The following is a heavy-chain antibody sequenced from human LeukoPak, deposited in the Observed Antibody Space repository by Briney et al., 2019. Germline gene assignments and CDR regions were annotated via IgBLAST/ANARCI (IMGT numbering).Heavy chain of an antibody. CDR3: ARAGRMRWLQLRYYFDY. D-gene: IGHD5-24*01. CDR1: GYTFTSYY. CDR2: MNPNSGNT. V-gene: IGHV1-8*02. Sequence: ASVKVSCKASGYTFTSYYMHWVRQAPGQGLEWMGWMNPNSGNTGYAQKFQGRVTMTRNTSISTAYMELSSLRSEDTAVYYCARAGRMRWLQLRYYFDYWGQGTLVTVSS. J-gene: IGHJ4*02.